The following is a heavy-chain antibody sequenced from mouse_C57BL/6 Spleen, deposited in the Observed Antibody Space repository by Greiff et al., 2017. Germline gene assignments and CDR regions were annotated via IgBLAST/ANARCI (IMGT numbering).Heavy chain of an antibody. D-gene: IGHD2-1*01. Sequence: VQLQESGPGLVAPSQSLSITCTVSGFSLTSYGVHWVRQPPGKGLEWLVVIWSDGSTTYNSALKSRLSISKDNSKSQVFLKMNSLQTDDTAMYYCARHIYYGNYDAMDYWGQGTSVTVSS. J-gene: IGHJ4*01. CDR2: IWSDGST. CDR3: ARHIYYGNYDAMDY. CDR1: GFSLTSYG. V-gene: IGHV2-6-1*01.